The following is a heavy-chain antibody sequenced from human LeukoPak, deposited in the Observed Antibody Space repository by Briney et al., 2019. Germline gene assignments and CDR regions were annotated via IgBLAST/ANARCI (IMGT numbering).Heavy chain of an antibody. D-gene: IGHD4-23*01. Sequence: GGSLRLSCAASGFTFRSYWMSWVRQAPGKGLEWVANIKEDGNEKYYVDSVKGRFTISRDNAKNSVYLQMNSLRVEDTAVYYCAGGQSVGYWGQGTLVTVSS. CDR2: IKEDGNEK. CDR3: AGGQSVGY. CDR1: GFTFRSYW. J-gene: IGHJ4*02. V-gene: IGHV3-7*01.